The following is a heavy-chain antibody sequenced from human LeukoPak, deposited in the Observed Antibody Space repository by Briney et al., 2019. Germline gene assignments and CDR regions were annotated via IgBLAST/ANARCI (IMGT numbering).Heavy chain of an antibody. CDR1: GDSISSGSYY. J-gene: IGHJ4*02. V-gene: IGHV4-61*10. D-gene: IGHD3-9*01. CDR2: IYYSGST. Sequence: SETLSLTCTVSGDSISSGSYYWSWIRQPAGKGLEWIGYIYYSGSTNYNPSLKSRVTISVDTSKNQFSLKLSSVTAADTAVYYCARGGEYFDWLYHFDYWGQGTLVTVSS. CDR3: ARGGEYFDWLYHFDY.